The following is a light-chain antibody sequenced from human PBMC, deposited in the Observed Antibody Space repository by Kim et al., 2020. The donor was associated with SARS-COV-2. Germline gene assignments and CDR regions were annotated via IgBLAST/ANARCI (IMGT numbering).Light chain of an antibody. J-gene: IGLJ3*02. Sequence: LGQTVRITCKGDTLSNYFASWYQQRPGQAPILVIYGNTKRPSGIPDRFAGSSSGNTASLTITGAQAEDEADYYCNSRDSSGNHLGVFGGGTQLTVL. V-gene: IGLV3-19*01. CDR2: GNT. CDR1: TLSNYF. CDR3: NSRDSSGNHLGV.